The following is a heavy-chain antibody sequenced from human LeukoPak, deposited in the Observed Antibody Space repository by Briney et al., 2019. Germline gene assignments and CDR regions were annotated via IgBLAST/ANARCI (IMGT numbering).Heavy chain of an antibody. V-gene: IGHV3-30*04. CDR1: GFIFSNYA. Sequence: PGGSLRLSCAASGFIFSNYAMHWVRQAPGKGLEWVAVISYDGSNKYYADSVKGRFTISRDNSKNTLYLQMNSLRAEDTALYYCAKDIGVLYAFDIWGQGTMVTVSS. CDR2: ISYDGSNK. CDR3: AKDIGVLYAFDI. J-gene: IGHJ3*02. D-gene: IGHD3-3*01.